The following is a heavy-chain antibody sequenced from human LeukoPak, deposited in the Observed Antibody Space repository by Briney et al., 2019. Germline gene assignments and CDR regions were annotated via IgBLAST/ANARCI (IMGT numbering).Heavy chain of an antibody. D-gene: IGHD3-10*01. J-gene: IGHJ4*02. CDR3: AKFGHRNQEAGITMVRGVTLGY. CDR1: GFTFSSYA. V-gene: IGHV3-23*01. CDR2: ISGSGGST. Sequence: GGSLRLSCAASGFTFSSYAMSWVRQAPGKGLEWVSAISGSGGSTYYADSVKGRFTISRDNSKNTLYLQMNGLRAEDTAVYYCAKFGHRNQEAGITMVRGVTLGYWGQGTLVTVSS.